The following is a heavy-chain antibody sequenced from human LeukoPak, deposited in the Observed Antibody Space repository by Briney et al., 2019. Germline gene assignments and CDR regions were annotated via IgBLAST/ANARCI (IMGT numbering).Heavy chain of an antibody. V-gene: IGHV3-33*01. CDR3: ARDSRDTAMVGPDY. CDR2: IWYDGSNK. CDR1: GFTFSSYG. J-gene: IGHJ4*02. D-gene: IGHD5-18*01. Sequence: GRSLRLSCAASGFTFSSYGMHWVRQAPGKGLEWVAVIWYDGSNKYYADSVKGRFTVSRDNSKNTLYLQMNSLRAEDTAVYYCARDSRDTAMVGPDYWGQGTLVTVSS.